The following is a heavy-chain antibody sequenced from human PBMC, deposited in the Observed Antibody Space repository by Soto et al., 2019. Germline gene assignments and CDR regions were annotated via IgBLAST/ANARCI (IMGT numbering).Heavy chain of an antibody. D-gene: IGHD6-19*01. V-gene: IGHV3-30*18. Sequence: QVQLVESGGGVVQPGRSLRLSCAASGFTFSSYGMHWVRQAPGKGLEWVAVISYDGSNKYYADSVKGRFTISRDNSKNTLYLQMNRLRAENTAVYYCAKDLWEQWTYYFDYWGQGTLVTVSS. CDR3: AKDLWEQWTYYFDY. J-gene: IGHJ4*02. CDR2: ISYDGSNK. CDR1: GFTFSSYG.